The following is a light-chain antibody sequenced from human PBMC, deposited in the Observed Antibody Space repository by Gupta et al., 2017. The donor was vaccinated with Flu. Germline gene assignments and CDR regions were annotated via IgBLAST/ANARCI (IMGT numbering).Light chain of an antibody. J-gene: IGLJ3*02. CDR1: SSNVGSNF. CDR2: RND. CDR3: TAWDASLRVWM. V-gene: IGLV1-47*01. Sequence: SLLPPPPSASGPPGPGVIISCSGTSSNVGSNFVYWFQHLPGAAPKLLIYRNDRRTSGVPDRFSGSKSGSSASLAISGLRSEDEADYYCTAWDASLRVWMFGGGTKLTVL.